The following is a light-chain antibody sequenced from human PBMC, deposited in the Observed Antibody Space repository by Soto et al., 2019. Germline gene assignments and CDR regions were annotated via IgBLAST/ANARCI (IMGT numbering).Light chain of an antibody. CDR1: QSVTSY. CDR2: DVS. Sequence: EIALTQSPATLSLSPGERATLSCRASQSVTSYLVWFQQKPGQAPRLLMYDVSNRAAGVPARFSGSGSGTDFTLTISSLKPEDSAVYYCQQRGNWPLTFGGGTTVDIK. J-gene: IGKJ4*01. V-gene: IGKV3-11*01. CDR3: QQRGNWPLT.